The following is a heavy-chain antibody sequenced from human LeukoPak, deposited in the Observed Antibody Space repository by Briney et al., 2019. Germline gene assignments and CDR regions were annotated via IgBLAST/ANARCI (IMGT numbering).Heavy chain of an antibody. J-gene: IGHJ5*02. CDR2: IYYSGSP. Sequence: SETLSLTCTVSGGSISSSTYFWGWIRQPPGKGLEWIGTIYYSGSPYYNPSLQSRVTISRDSSKNHFSLRLRSVPAADTAVYFCARASLTWLQSLTSWLYPWAQGTLVSVSS. D-gene: IGHD5-24*01. CDR1: GGSISSSTYF. CDR3: ARASLTWLQSLTSWLYP. V-gene: IGHV4-39*07.